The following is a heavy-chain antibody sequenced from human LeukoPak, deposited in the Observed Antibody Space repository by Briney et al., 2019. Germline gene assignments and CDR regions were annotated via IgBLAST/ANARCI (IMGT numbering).Heavy chain of an antibody. CDR2: ISNRISPI. Sequence: GGSLRLSCAASGFTFSRYSMNWVRQAPGKGLEWVSYISNRISPIYYADSVKGRFTISRDNAKNSLYLQMHSLRDEDTAVYYCARDLDYYGSGIDYWGQGTLVTVSS. J-gene: IGHJ4*02. CDR3: ARDLDYYGSGIDY. D-gene: IGHD3-10*01. V-gene: IGHV3-48*02. CDR1: GFTFSRYS.